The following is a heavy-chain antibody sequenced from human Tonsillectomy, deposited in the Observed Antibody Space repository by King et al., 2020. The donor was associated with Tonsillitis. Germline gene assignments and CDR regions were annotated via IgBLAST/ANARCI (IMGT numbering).Heavy chain of an antibody. V-gene: IGHV3-72*01. Sequence: VQLVESGGGLVQTGGSLRLSCATSGCTFSDYYLDWVRQAPGKGLEWIGRYRQKTNCYTPQYAASVEGRFTISRDGSTNSLSLQMNSLKTDDTAVYYCARGYNSFDIWGQGTMVTVSS. CDR1: GCTFSDYY. CDR3: ARGYNSFDI. CDR2: YRQKTNCYTP. D-gene: IGHD5-24*01. J-gene: IGHJ3*02.